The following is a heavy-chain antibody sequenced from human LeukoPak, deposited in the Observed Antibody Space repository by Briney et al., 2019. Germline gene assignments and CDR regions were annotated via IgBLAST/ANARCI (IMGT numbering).Heavy chain of an antibody. D-gene: IGHD6-13*01. Sequence: GGSLRLSCAVSGFPFSSYSMTWVRQAPGKGLEWVANIKPDGTTKFYVDSVKGRFTISRDNALNSLYLQMNSLRAEDTAIYYCARSIPYGTTWYGRSDYWGQGTLVTVSS. CDR2: IKPDGTTK. CDR1: GFPFSSYS. CDR3: ARSIPYGTTWYGRSDY. V-gene: IGHV3-7*03. J-gene: IGHJ4*02.